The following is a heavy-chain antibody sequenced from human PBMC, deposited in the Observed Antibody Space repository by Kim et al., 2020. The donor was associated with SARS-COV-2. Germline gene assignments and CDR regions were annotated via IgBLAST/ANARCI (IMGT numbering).Heavy chain of an antibody. CDR3: ARAAAGTLRWIWYFDL. J-gene: IGHJ2*01. D-gene: IGHD6-19*01. Sequence: GGSLRLSCAASGFTFSSYSMNWVRQAPGKGLEWVSSISSNSSYIYYADSVKGRFTISRDNAKNSLYLQMNSLRAEDTAVYYCARAAAGTLRWIWYFDLWGRGTLVTVSS. CDR2: ISSNSSYI. V-gene: IGHV3-21*01. CDR1: GFTFSSYS.